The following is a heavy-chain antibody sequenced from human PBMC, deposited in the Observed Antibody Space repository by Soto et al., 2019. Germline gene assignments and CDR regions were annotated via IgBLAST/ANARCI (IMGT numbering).Heavy chain of an antibody. CDR1: GGTFSSYA. CDR3: AREMRIQLWLPYFDY. Sequence: GASVKVSCKASGGTFSSYAISWVRQAPGQGLEWMGGIIPIFGTANYAQKFQGRVTITADESTSTAYMELSSLRSEDTAVYYCAREMRIQLWLPYFDYWGQGTLVTVSS. CDR2: IIPIFGTA. V-gene: IGHV1-69*13. J-gene: IGHJ4*02. D-gene: IGHD5-18*01.